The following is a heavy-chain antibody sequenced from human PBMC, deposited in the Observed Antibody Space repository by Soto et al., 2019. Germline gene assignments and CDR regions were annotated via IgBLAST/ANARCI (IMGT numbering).Heavy chain of an antibody. J-gene: IGHJ5*02. D-gene: IGHD3-9*01. CDR2: IIPIFGTA. Sequence: QVQLVQSGAEVKKPGSSVKVSCKASGGTFSSYAISWVRQAPGQGLEWMGGIIPIFGTANYAQKFQGRVTITADESTSTAYMELSRLRAEDTDVYYCERGRHYDILTGRTATGWFDTWGQGTLVTVSS. CDR3: ERGRHYDILTGRTATGWFDT. V-gene: IGHV1-69*01. CDR1: GGTFSSYA.